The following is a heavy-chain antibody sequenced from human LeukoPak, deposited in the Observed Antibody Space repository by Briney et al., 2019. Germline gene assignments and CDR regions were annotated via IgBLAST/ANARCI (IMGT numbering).Heavy chain of an antibody. V-gene: IGHV4-4*02. Sequence: PSETLSLTCAVSGGSITTRNWWSWVRQAPGKGVAWIGEIEHTGSTNYNPSLKSRVTILVDKSKNQFSLKLNSVTAADTAVYYCARVGAWDSSGYYHGDYAMDVWGQGTTVTVSS. D-gene: IGHD3-22*01. CDR2: IEHTGST. CDR3: ARVGAWDSSGYYHGDYAMDV. CDR1: GGSITTRNW. J-gene: IGHJ6*02.